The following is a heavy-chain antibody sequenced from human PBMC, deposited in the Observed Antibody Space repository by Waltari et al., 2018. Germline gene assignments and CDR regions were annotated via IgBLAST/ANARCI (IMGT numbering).Heavy chain of an antibody. CDR2: NYTSGSS. J-gene: IGHJ6*03. D-gene: IGHD4-17*01. CDR1: GGSISSYY. Sequence: QVQLQESGPGLVKPSETLSLTCTVSGGSISSYYWSWIRQPAGKGLEWIGPNYTSGSSNCNPSLKSRVTRSVDTSKNQFSLKLSSVTAADTAVYYCARVRTTVVTKYYYYYMDVWGKGTTVTVSS. V-gene: IGHV4-4*07. CDR3: ARVRTTVVTKYYYYYMDV.